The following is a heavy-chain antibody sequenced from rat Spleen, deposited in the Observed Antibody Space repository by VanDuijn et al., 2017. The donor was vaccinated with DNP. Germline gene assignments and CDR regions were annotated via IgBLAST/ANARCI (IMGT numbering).Heavy chain of an antibody. D-gene: IGHD1-1*01. J-gene: IGHJ4*01. CDR2: IRYDGGNT. Sequence: EVRLVESGGGLEQPGRSLQLSCAASGFTFSDYNMAWVRQAPKKGLEWVATIRYDGGNTYYRDSVKGRFTISRDNAKSILYLRMDSLRSEDTATYYGARWPLNYYSDDRYFAVHAWGQGTSVAVSS. CDR3: ARWPLNYYSDDRYFAVHA. V-gene: IGHV5-7*01. CDR1: GFTFSDYN.